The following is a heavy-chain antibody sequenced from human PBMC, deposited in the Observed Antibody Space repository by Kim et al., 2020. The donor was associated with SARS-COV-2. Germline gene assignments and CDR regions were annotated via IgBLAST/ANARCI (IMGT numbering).Heavy chain of an antibody. J-gene: IGHJ6*02. V-gene: IGHV3-74*01. CDR3: ARSSFYCSSTSCYDYYGIDV. D-gene: IGHD2-2*01. CDR1: GFTFSSYW. CDR2: INSDGSST. Sequence: GGSLRLSCAASGFTFSSYWMHWVRQAPGKGLVWVSRINSDGSSTSYADSVKGRFTISRDNAKNTLYLQMNSLRAEDTAVYYCARSSFYCSSTSCYDYYGIDVWGQGTMVTVSS.